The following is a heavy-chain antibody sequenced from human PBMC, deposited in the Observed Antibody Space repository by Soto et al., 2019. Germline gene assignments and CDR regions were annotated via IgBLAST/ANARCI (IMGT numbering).Heavy chain of an antibody. CDR1: GYSFTSYW. J-gene: IGHJ3*02. CDR2: IYPGDSDT. CDR3: ERSIAAASTGIDAFDI. Sequence: GDSLKISWKGSGYSFTSYWIGWVRQMPWKGLEWMGIIYPGDSDTRYSPAFQGQVTISADKSISTAYLQWSSLKASDNAMYYCERSIAAASTGIDAFDIWGQGTMVTVS. D-gene: IGHD6-13*01. V-gene: IGHV5-51*01.